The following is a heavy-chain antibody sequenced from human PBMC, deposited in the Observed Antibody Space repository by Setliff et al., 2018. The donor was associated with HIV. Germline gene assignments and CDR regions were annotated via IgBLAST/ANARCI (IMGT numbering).Heavy chain of an antibody. V-gene: IGHV1-2*06. D-gene: IGHD5-12*01. J-gene: IGHJ4*02. Sequence: ASVKVSCKASGYTFTGYYMHWVRQAPGQGLEWMGRINPNSGGTNYARKFQGRVTMTRDTSISTAYMELSRLRSDDTAVYYCARGDGYNYFFFDYWGQGTLVTVSS. CDR3: ARGDGYNYFFFDY. CDR2: INPNSGGT. CDR1: GYTFTGYY.